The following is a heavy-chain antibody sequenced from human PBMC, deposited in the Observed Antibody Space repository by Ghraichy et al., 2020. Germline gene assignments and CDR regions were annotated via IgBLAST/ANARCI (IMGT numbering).Heavy chain of an antibody. CDR1: GFTFSSYA. J-gene: IGHJ6*02. Sequence: GESLRLSCAASGFTFSSYAMHWVRQAPGKGLEWVAVISYDGSNKYYADSVKGRFTISRDNSKNTLYLQMNSLRAEDTAVYYCARDLTVVPAAIVWRNYYYYGMDVWGQGTTVTVSS. CDR3: ARDLTVVPAAIVWRNYYYYGMDV. D-gene: IGHD2-2*01. CDR2: ISYDGSNK. V-gene: IGHV3-30-3*01.